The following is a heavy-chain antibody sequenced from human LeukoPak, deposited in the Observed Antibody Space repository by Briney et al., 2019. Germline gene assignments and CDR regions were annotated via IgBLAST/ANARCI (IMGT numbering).Heavy chain of an antibody. J-gene: IGHJ3*02. CDR3: AADPGDGSMLHDAFDI. D-gene: IGHD5-24*01. CDR2: ISAYNGNT. Sequence: ASVKVSCKASGYTFTSYGISWVRQAPGQGLEWMGWISAYNGNTNYAQKLQGRVTMTTDTSTSTAYMELRSLRSDDTAVYYCAADPGDGSMLHDAFDIWGQGTMVTVSS. V-gene: IGHV1-18*01. CDR1: GYTFTSYG.